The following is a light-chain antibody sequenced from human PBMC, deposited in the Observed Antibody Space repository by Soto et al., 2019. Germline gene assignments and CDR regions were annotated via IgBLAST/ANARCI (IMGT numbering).Light chain of an antibody. V-gene: IGKV3-11*01. CDR2: DAS. Sequence: IVLTQSPVTLSLSPGESAVLSCRASQSVSTSLAWYKHKPGQAPRLFIYDASKSAPGIPARFTGSGSGTDFTLTISSLEPEDIAVYYCQVRDVWPSFGQGTKV. CDR1: QSVSTS. CDR3: QVRDVWPS. J-gene: IGKJ1*01.